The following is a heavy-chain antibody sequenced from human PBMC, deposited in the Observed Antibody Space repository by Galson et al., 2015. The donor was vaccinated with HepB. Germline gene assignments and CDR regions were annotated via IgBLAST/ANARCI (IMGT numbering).Heavy chain of an antibody. CDR2: IIPILGIA. CDR1: GGTFSSYT. D-gene: IGHD3-10*01. V-gene: IGHV1-69*04. J-gene: IGHJ4*02. Sequence: SVKVSCKASGGTFSSYTISWVRQAPGQGLEWMGRIIPILGIANYAQKFQGRVTITADKSTSTAYMELSSLRSEDTAVYYCARDRGVRGSIHPPLDFDYWGQGTLVTVSS. CDR3: ARDRGVRGSIHPPLDFDY.